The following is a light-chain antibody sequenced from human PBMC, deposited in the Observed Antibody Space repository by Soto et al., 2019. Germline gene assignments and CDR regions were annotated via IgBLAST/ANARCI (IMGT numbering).Light chain of an antibody. CDR1: SSNIGSNT. V-gene: IGLV1-44*01. CDR2: SNN. Sequence: QAVVTQPPSASGTPGQRVTISCSGSSSNIGSNTVNWYQQLPGTAPKVLIYSNNQRPSGVPDRFSGSKSGTSASLAIGGLQSEDEANYYCAAWDDSLNALVFGGGTKLTVL. CDR3: AAWDDSLNALV. J-gene: IGLJ2*01.